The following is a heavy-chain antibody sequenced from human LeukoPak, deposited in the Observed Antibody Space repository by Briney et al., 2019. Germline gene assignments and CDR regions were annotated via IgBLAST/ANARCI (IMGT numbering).Heavy chain of an antibody. CDR2: IYHTGSI. J-gene: IGHJ4*02. CDR3: AGSTSRETLDY. Sequence: SETRSLTCAVSGYSISSGYYWGWIRQPPGKGLEWIGSIYHTGSIYYNPSLKSRVTISVDTSKNQFSLRLSSVTAADTAVYYCAGSTSRETLDYWGQGTLVTVSS. CDR1: GYSISSGYY. V-gene: IGHV4-38-2*01. D-gene: IGHD2-2*01.